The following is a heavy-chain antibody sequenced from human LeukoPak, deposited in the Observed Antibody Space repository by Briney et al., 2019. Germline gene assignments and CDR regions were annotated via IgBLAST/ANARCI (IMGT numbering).Heavy chain of an antibody. Sequence: GGPLRLSCAASGFTVSSNYMSWVRQAPGKGLEWVSVIYSGGSTYYADSVKGRFTISRDNSKNTLYLQMNSLRAEDTAVYYCASSDSSGYYGFDYWGQGTLVTVSS. D-gene: IGHD3-22*01. J-gene: IGHJ4*02. V-gene: IGHV3-66*01. CDR1: GFTVSSNY. CDR2: IYSGGST. CDR3: ASSDSSGYYGFDY.